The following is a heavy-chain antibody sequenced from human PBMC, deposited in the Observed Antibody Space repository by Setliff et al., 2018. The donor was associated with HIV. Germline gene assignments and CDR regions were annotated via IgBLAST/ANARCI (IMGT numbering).Heavy chain of an antibody. Sequence: GASVKVSCKASGYSFTDYPLHWVRQVPGHGLEWMGWINPNSGGTNYAQRFQGRVTMTRDTSITTAYMELSRLISDDTAVYYCAREERYYDGRGALDYWGQGTLVTVSS. CDR3: AREERYYDGRGALDY. J-gene: IGHJ4*02. D-gene: IGHD3-22*01. CDR1: GYSFTDYP. CDR2: INPNSGGT. V-gene: IGHV1-2*02.